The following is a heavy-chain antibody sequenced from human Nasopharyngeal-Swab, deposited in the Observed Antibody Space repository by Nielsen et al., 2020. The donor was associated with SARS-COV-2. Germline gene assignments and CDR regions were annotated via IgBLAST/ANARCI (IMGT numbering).Heavy chain of an antibody. CDR1: GCSISSSSYY. CDR2: INYSGNT. Sequence: SETLSLTCTVSGCSISSSSYYWGWIRQPPGKGLEWIGNINYSGNTFYNPSLKSRVPISVDTSKNQFALKLGSVTAADMAFYYCVRGVMTSVTGGGWNDYWGQGTLVTVSS. D-gene: IGHD4-17*01. V-gene: IGHV4-39*01. CDR3: VRGVMTSVTGGGWNDY. J-gene: IGHJ4*02.